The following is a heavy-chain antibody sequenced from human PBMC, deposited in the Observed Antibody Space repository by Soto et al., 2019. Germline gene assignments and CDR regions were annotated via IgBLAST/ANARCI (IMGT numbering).Heavy chain of an antibody. CDR3: ARVPTGGYDWN. J-gene: IGHJ4*02. CDR1: GFTFSSYW. V-gene: IGHV3-74*01. D-gene: IGHD5-12*01. CDR2: INSDGSTT. Sequence: EVHLVESGGGLVQPGGSLRLSCAASGFTFSSYWMHWVRQAPGKGLVWVSRINSDGSTTNYADPVKGRFTISRDNAKNTLYLQMNSLRAEDTAVYYCARVPTGGYDWNWGQGTLVTVSS.